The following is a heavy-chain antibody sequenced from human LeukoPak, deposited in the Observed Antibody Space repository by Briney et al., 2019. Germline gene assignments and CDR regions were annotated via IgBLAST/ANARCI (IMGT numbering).Heavy chain of an antibody. Sequence: SETLSLTCSVSGGSITSYYWSWIRQSPGKGLEWIGHVSDGGSTNYSPSLKGRVSISVDTSKNQFSLNLRSVTAADTAVYFCARASTTFDDWGQGTLVTVS. J-gene: IGHJ4*02. CDR3: ARASTTFDD. CDR1: GGSITSYY. D-gene: IGHD1-14*01. V-gene: IGHV4-59*01. CDR2: VSDGGST.